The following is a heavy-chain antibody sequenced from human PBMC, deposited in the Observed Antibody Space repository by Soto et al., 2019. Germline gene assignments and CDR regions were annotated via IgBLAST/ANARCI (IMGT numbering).Heavy chain of an antibody. Sequence: QLQLQESGPGLVKPSETLSLTCTVSGGSVSSSSCYWGWIRQPPGKGLERIGSIYYSRSTYYNPSHKSLVNISAATSQTQFSKKLSAVTAEETAVYYCTRHSPNIVAAFTWGYYFDYWGQGTLVTVSS. CDR3: TRHSPNIVAAFTWGYYFDY. V-gene: IGHV4-39*01. J-gene: IGHJ4*02. D-gene: IGHD5-12*01. CDR1: GGSVSSSSCY. CDR2: IYYSRST.